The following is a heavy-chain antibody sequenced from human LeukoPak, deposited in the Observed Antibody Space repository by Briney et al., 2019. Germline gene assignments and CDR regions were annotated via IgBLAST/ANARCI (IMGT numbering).Heavy chain of an antibody. D-gene: IGHD6-13*01. CDR1: GFTFDDYA. CDR3: AKAHGSSWWGSDY. V-gene: IGHV3-9*03. Sequence: GRSLRLSCAASGFTFDDYAMHWVRQAPGKGLEWVSGISWNSGSIGYADSVKGRFTISRDNAKNSLYLQMNSLRAEDMALYYCAKAHGSSWWGSDYWGQGTLVTVSS. J-gene: IGHJ4*02. CDR2: ISWNSGSI.